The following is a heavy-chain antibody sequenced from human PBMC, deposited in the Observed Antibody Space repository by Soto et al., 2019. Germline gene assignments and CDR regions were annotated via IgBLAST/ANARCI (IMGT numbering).Heavy chain of an antibody. CDR3: AKQQLGGDY. CDR2: IWYDGSNK. V-gene: IGHV3-33*06. Sequence: QVQLVESGGGVVQPGRSLRLSCAASGFTFSSYGMHWVRQAPGKGLEWVAVIWYDGSNKYYADSVKGRFTISRDNSKNKLYLQMNSLRAEDTALYYSAKQQLGGDYWGQGTLVTVSS. D-gene: IGHD6-6*01. CDR1: GFTFSSYG. J-gene: IGHJ4*02.